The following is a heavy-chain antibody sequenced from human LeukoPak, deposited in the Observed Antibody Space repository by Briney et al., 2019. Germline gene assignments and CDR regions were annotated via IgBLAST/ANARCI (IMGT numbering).Heavy chain of an antibody. D-gene: IGHD4/OR15-4a*01. J-gene: IGHJ4*02. CDR3: ARERRANAPIDY. CDR1: GGSISSYY. Sequence: SETLSLTCTVSGGSISSYYWSWIRQPAGKGLEWIGRIYTSGSTNYNPSLKSRVTMSVDTSKNQFSLKLSSVTAADTAVYYCARERRANAPIDYWGQETLVTVSS. CDR2: IYTSGST. V-gene: IGHV4-4*07.